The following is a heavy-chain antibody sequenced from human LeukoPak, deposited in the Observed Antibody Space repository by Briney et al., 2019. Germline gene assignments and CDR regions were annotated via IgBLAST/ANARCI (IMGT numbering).Heavy chain of an antibody. CDR3: ASQKDGYSFDY. J-gene: IGHJ4*02. D-gene: IGHD5-24*01. CDR2: IYYSGST. CDR1: GGSISSSNYF. V-gene: IGHV4-39*01. Sequence: SETLSLTCTVSGGSISSSNYFWGWIRQPPGKGLEWIGSIYYSGSTYSNPTLKSRVTISVDTSKNQFSLKLSSVTAADTAVYYCASQKDGYSFDYWGQGTLVTVSS.